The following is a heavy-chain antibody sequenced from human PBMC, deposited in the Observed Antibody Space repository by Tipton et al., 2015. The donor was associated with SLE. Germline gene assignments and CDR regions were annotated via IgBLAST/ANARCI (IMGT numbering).Heavy chain of an antibody. CDR2: IYHSGST. CDR3: ARGDYGDDFDY. CDR1: GYSISSGYY. J-gene: IGHJ4*02. V-gene: IGHV4-38-2*01. Sequence: TLSLTCAVSGYSISSGYYWGWIRQPPGKGLEWIGSIYHSGSTYYNPSLKSRVTISVDTSKNQFSLKLSSVTAADTAVYYCARGDYGDDFDYWGQGTLVTVSS. D-gene: IGHD4-17*01.